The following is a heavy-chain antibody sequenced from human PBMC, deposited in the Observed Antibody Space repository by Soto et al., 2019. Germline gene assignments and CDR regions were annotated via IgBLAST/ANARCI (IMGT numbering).Heavy chain of an antibody. CDR1: GYTFTHYA. V-gene: IGHV1-3*01. CDR3: ASVLAAVGA. J-gene: IGHJ5*02. CDR2: INVGSGNT. Sequence: QVQLVQSGAEVKKPGASVKVSCTPPGYTFTHYAIHWVRHAPGQRLEWMGFINVGSGNTKYLQTFQGRLTFSKDTSASSVYMDLSSLRCEDTAICFCASVLAAVGAWGQGTLVTVSS. D-gene: IGHD6-25*01.